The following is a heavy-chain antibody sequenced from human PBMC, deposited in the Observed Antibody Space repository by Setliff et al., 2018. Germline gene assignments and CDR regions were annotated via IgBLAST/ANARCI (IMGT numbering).Heavy chain of an antibody. CDR1: SGSISSDNYY. V-gene: IGHV4-39*01. D-gene: IGHD2-21*02. CDR2: LSYNGNA. CDR3: ARHWDFCGGNCPHNSIDY. Sequence: SETLSLTCTVSSGSISSDNYYWGWIRQPPGKGLEWIGTLSYNGNAYYTPSLKSRVTISLDTSKNQFSLNLNSATAADTAVYYCARHWDFCGGNCPHNSIDYWGRGALVTVSS. J-gene: IGHJ4*02.